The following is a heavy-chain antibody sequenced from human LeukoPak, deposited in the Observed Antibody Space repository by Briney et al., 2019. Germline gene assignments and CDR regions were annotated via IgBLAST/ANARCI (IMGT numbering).Heavy chain of an antibody. J-gene: IGHJ4*02. V-gene: IGHV4-30-2*01. Sequence: PSETLSLTCTVSGGSISSGGYYWSWIRQPPGKGLEWIGYIYHSGSTYYNPSLKSRVTILVDRSKNQFSLKLSSVTAADTAVYYCARDDYGDYYFDYWGQGTLVTVSS. D-gene: IGHD4-17*01. CDR2: IYHSGST. CDR3: ARDDYGDYYFDY. CDR1: GGSISSGGYY.